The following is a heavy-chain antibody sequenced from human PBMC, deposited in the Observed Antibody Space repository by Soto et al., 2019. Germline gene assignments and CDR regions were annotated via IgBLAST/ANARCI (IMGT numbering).Heavy chain of an antibody. CDR2: IKFDGSST. V-gene: IGHV3-74*01. Sequence: EVQLVESGGGLVQPGGSLRLSCAASGFAFSTYWMHWVRQAPVKGLLWVSRIKFDGSSTYYADSVKGRFTISRDDAKNTLFLQMNGLRVDDTAVYYCARGAKNIYAMDVWGQGTTVTVSS. CDR3: ARGAKNIYAMDV. J-gene: IGHJ6*02. CDR1: GFAFSTYW.